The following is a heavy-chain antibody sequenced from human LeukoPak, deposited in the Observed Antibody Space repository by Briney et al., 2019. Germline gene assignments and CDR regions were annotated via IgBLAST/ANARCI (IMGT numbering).Heavy chain of an antibody. J-gene: IGHJ5*02. CDR3: ALARDYDFWSGYRIDNWFDP. CDR2: ISAYNGNT. CDR1: GYTFTSYG. V-gene: IGHV1-18*01. D-gene: IGHD3-3*01. Sequence: GASVKVSCKASGYTFTSYGISWVRQAPGQGLEWMGWISAYNGNTNYAQKLQGRVTMTTDTSTSTAYMELRSLRSDDTAVYYCALARDYDFWSGYRIDNWFDPWGQGTLVTVSS.